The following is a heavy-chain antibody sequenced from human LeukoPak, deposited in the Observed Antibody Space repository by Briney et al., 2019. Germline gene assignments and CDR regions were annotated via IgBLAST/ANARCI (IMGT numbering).Heavy chain of an antibody. Sequence: WASVKVSCKASGGTFSSYAISWVRQAPRQGLEWTGGIIPIFGTANYAQKFQGRVTITADESTSTAYMELSSLRSEDTAVYYCARRWSITIFGVVANWFDPWGQGTLVTVSS. CDR2: IIPIFGTA. J-gene: IGHJ5*02. V-gene: IGHV1-69*13. CDR3: ARRWSITIFGVVANWFDP. D-gene: IGHD3-3*01. CDR1: GGTFSSYA.